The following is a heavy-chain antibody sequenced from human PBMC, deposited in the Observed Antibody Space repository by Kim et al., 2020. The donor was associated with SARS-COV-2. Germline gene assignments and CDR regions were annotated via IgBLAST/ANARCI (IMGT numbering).Heavy chain of an antibody. V-gene: IGHV4-34*01. CDR1: GGSFSGYY. CDR3: ARVDYGDHLGRPRVAQIDY. Sequence: SETLSLTCAVYGGSFSGYYWSWIRQPPGKGLEWIGEINHSGSTNYNPSLKSRVTISVDTSKNQFSLKLSSVTAADTAVYYCARVDYGDHLGRPRVAQIDYWGQGTLVTVSS. J-gene: IGHJ4*02. D-gene: IGHD4-17*01. CDR2: INHSGST.